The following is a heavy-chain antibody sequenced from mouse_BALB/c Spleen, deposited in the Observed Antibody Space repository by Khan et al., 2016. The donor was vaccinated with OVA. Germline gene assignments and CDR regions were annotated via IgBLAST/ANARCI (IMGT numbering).Heavy chain of an antibody. CDR3: ARHNYGPFAY. Sequence: EVELVESGGDLVKPGGSLKLSCSASGFTFSTYAMSWVRQTPEKRLEWVATISSGGDNIFYPDSVKGRFPISRDNANNTLYLQMSSLRSEDTAMYYCARHNYGPFAYWGQGTLVTVSA. D-gene: IGHD1-1*01. CDR2: ISSGGDNI. J-gene: IGHJ3*01. V-gene: IGHV5-9-3*01. CDR1: GFTFSTYA.